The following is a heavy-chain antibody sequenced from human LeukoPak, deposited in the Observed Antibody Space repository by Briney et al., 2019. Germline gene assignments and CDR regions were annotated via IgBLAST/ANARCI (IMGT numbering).Heavy chain of an antibody. Sequence: PSETLSLTCTVSGGSISSGGYYWIWIRQPAGKGLEWIGRIYTSGSTNYNPSLKSRVTISVDTSKNQFSLKLSSVTAADTAVYYCARVRYYDSSGYRPPYYFDYWGQGTLVTVSS. CDR2: IYTSGST. CDR3: ARVRYYDSSGYRPPYYFDY. D-gene: IGHD3-22*01. V-gene: IGHV4-61*02. J-gene: IGHJ4*02. CDR1: GGSISSGGYY.